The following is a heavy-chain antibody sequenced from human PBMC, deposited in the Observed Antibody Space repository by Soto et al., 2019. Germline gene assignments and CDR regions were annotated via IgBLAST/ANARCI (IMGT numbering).Heavy chain of an antibody. J-gene: IGHJ4*02. V-gene: IGHV3-15*01. CDR1: GFMFSSAW. CDR2: IKSKKDGGAR. Sequence: EVQVVESGGDLVEPGGSLRLSCVTSGFMFSSAWMSWVRQAPGKGLEWVARIKSKKDGGARDYAAPVNGRFSISREDSKKTVYLQKNSPRSEDTALYYCVEGWNDFWGQGTLVTVSS. CDR3: VEGWNDF. D-gene: IGHD1-1*01.